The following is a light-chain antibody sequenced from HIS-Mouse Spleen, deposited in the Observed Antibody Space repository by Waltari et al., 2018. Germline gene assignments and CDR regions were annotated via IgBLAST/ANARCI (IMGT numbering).Light chain of an antibody. J-gene: IGLJ3*02. V-gene: IGLV1-47*01. CDR3: AAWDDSPSGPWV. CDR2: RNN. CDR1: SSNIGSNY. Sequence: QSVLTQPPSASGTPGQRVTISCSGSSSNIGSNYVYWYQQLPGTAPKLLIYRNNQRPSGVPDRFSGSKSGTSASLAISGLRSEDEADYYCAAWDDSPSGPWVFGGGTKLTVL.